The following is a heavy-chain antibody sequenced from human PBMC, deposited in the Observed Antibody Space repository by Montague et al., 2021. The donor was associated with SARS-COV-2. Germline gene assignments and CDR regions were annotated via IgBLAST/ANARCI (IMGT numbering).Heavy chain of an antibody. D-gene: IGHD6-6*01. CDR1: GGSISSYY. CDR3: ARGREYSSSAGFDY. CDR2: IYYSGST. Sequence: SAPLSLTCTVSGGSISSYYWSWIRQPAGKSLEWRGDIYYSGSTNYNPSLKSRVTISVDTSKNQFSLKLSSVTAADTAVYYCARGREYSSSAGFDYWGQGTLVTVSS. V-gene: IGHV4-59*01. J-gene: IGHJ4*02.